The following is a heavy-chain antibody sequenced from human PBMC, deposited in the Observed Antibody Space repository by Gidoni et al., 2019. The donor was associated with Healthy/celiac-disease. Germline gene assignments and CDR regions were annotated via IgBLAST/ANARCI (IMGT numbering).Heavy chain of an antibody. CDR3: ATRGPGGKGNCSSTSCYRYYYYGMDV. CDR1: GYTLTELS. D-gene: IGHD2-2*01. J-gene: IGHJ6*02. V-gene: IGHV1-24*01. CDR2: FDPEDGKT. Sequence: QVQLVQSGAEVKKPGASVKVSCKVSGYTLTELSMHWVRQAPGKGLEWRGGFDPEDGKTIYAQKVQGIVTMTEDTTTDTAYLGLSSLRSEDTAVYYCATRGPGGKGNCSSTSCYRYYYYGMDVWGQGTTVTVSS.